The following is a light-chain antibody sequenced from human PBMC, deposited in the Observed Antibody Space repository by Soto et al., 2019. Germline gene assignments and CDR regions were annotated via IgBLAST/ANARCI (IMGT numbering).Light chain of an antibody. CDR3: LQYFQTPRT. CDR2: WAS. V-gene: IGKV4-1*01. J-gene: IGKJ4*02. CDR1: QSIFYSSNNKNY. Sequence: DIVMTQSPDSLSVSLGERAVINCKSSQSIFYSSNNKNYLVWNQQKSGQPPKMLIYWASTLESGVPDRFNGRRPVEAFALAIKTRRAEDVSGYLCLQYFQTPRTLGEGTRVE.